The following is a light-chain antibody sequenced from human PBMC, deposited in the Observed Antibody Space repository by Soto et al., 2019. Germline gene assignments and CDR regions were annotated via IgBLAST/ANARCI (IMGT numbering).Light chain of an antibody. CDR1: QSVKNY. Sequence: EIVLTQSPATLSLSPGERATLSCRASQSVKNYLAWYQQKPGQAPRLLIYDASNRATGIPARFSGSGSGSDFTFTISSLEPEDSAVYYCQQRSNWPPVTFGGGTKVEIK. J-gene: IGKJ4*01. CDR2: DAS. V-gene: IGKV3-11*01. CDR3: QQRSNWPPVT.